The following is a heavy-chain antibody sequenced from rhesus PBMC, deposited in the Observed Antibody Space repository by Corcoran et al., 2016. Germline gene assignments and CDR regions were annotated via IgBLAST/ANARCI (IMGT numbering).Heavy chain of an antibody. J-gene: IGHJ4*01. CDR3: ARLAGIAAVDY. V-gene: IGHV4-99*01. CDR1: GYSISSGYY. CDR2: ISGSSGST. D-gene: IGHD6-13*01. Sequence: QVQLQESGPGLVKPSETLSLTCAVSGYSISSGYYWGWIRQPPGKGLEYIGYISGSSGSTSSNPSLKSRVTISKDTSKNQFSLKLSSVTAADTAVYYCARLAGIAAVDYWGQGVLVTVSS.